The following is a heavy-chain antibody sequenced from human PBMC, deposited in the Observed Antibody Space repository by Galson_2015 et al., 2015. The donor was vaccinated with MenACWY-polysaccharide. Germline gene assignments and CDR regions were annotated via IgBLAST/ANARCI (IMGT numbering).Heavy chain of an antibody. CDR1: GYSFSSYD. J-gene: IGHJ5*02. CDR3: ARGGKYYYDSSGYLNWFDP. Sequence: SVKVSCKASGYSFSSYDINWVRQTTGQGLEWMGWMNPNSGNTGYAQKFQGRVTMTRNTSISIAYMELSSLKSEDTAVYYCARGGKYYYDSSGYLNWFDPWGQGTLVTVSS. D-gene: IGHD3-22*01. CDR2: MNPNSGNT. V-gene: IGHV1-8*01.